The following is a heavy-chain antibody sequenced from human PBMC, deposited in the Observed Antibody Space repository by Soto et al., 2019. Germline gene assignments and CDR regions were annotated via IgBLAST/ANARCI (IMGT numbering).Heavy chain of an antibody. CDR1: GYTFTSYG. Sequence: QVQLVQSGAEVKKPGASVKVSCKASGYTFTSYGISWVRQAPGQGLEWMGWISAYNGNTNYAQKRQGRGTMTTDPSTSTAYMELRSLRSDDTAVYYCASDGGAVRDGYNYDYWGQGTLVTVSS. V-gene: IGHV1-18*01. D-gene: IGHD5-12*01. CDR3: ASDGGAVRDGYNYDY. J-gene: IGHJ4*02. CDR2: ISAYNGNT.